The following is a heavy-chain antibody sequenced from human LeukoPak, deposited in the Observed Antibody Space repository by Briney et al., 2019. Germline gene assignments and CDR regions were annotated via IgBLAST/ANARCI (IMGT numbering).Heavy chain of an antibody. J-gene: IGHJ5*02. CDR2: IYHSGST. Sequence: SGTLSLTCAVSGGSISSSNWWSWVRPPPGKGLEWIGEIYHSGSTNYNPSLKSRVTISVDKSKNQFSPKLSSVTAADTAVYYCARDYYGSTRWFDPWGQGTLVTVSS. V-gene: IGHV4-4*02. D-gene: IGHD3-10*01. CDR3: ARDYYGSTRWFDP. CDR1: GGSISSSNW.